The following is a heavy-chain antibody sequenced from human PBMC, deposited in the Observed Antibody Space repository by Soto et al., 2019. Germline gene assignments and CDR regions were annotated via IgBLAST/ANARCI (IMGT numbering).Heavy chain of an antibody. CDR2: ISSSGSTI. CDR3: ARENYYDSSGYYLTSVPPYYYYGMDV. J-gene: IGHJ6*02. D-gene: IGHD3-22*01. Sequence: PGGSLRLSCAASGFTFSSYEMNWVRQAPGKGLEWVSYISSSGSTIYYADSVKGRFTISRDNAKNSLYLQMNSLRAEDTAVYYCARENYYDSSGYYLTSVPPYYYYGMDVWGQGTTVTVSS. V-gene: IGHV3-48*03. CDR1: GFTFSSYE.